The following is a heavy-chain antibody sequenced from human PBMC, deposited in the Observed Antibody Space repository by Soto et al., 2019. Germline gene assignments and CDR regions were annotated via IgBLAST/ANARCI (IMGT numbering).Heavy chain of an antibody. CDR2: ISGSDGIT. CDR1: GFTFSSYA. V-gene: IGHV3-23*01. J-gene: IGHJ4*02. CDR3: AKESREGHFDY. Sequence: EVPLLESGGGLVQPGGSLRLSCAASGFTFSSYAMSWVRQAPGKGLEWVSGISGSDGITYYADSLKGRFTISRDNSKNTLYLQMNSLRAEDTAVYYCAKESREGHFDYWGQGTLVTVSS.